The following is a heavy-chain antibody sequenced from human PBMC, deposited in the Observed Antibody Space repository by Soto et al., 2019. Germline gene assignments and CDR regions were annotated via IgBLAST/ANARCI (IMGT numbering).Heavy chain of an antibody. J-gene: IGHJ4*02. D-gene: IGHD2-15*01. CDR2: ISNSDYTT. CDR3: ASGKWSLDY. Sequence: GGSLRLSCVASGISLSDNYMAWIRQAPGKGLEWLSYISNSDYTTYYTDSVKGRFTISRDNAKNSLYLQLNGLRVEDTAVYYCASGKWSLDYWGQGILVTVSS. V-gene: IGHV3-11*01. CDR1: GISLSDNY.